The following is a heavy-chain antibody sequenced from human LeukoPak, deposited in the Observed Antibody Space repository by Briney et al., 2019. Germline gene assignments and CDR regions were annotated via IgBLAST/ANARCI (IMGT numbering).Heavy chain of an antibody. Sequence: GGSLLLSCTASGFTFGDYAMSWVRQAPGKGLEWVGFIRSKAYGGTTEYAASVKGRFTISRDDSKSIAYLQMNSLKTEDTAVYYCTRGSGSYLGYYYYGMDVWGQGTTVTVSS. D-gene: IGHD1-26*01. J-gene: IGHJ6*02. CDR1: GFTFGDYA. CDR3: TRGSGSYLGYYYYGMDV. V-gene: IGHV3-49*04. CDR2: IRSKAYGGTT.